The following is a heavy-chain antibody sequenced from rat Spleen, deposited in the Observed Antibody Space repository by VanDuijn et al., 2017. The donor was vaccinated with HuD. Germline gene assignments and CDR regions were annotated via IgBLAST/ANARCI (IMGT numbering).Heavy chain of an antibody. V-gene: IGHV2-72*01. Sequence: QVQLMESGPGLMQPSETLSLTCTVSGFSLSSNGVAWVRQPLGAGLVWMGSIWSGGSTNYNSAVQSRLSISRDTSKSQVFLKMNSLQPEDTGTYYCARHEAAPFDYWGQGVMVTVSS. D-gene: IGHD1-2*01. CDR1: GFSLSSNG. J-gene: IGHJ2*01. CDR3: ARHEAAPFDY. CDR2: IWSGGST.